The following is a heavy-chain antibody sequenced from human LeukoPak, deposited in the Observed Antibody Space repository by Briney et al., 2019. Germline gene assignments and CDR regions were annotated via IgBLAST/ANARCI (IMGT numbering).Heavy chain of an antibody. J-gene: IGHJ4*02. Sequence: PGGSLRLSCAASGFTFSSYAMSWVRQAPGKGLEWASAISGSGGSTYYADSVKGRFTISRDNSKNTLYLQMNSLRAEDTAVYYCVHYDILTGYSVWGQGTLVTVSS. V-gene: IGHV3-23*01. D-gene: IGHD3-9*01. CDR2: ISGSGGST. CDR1: GFTFSSYA. CDR3: VHYDILTGYSV.